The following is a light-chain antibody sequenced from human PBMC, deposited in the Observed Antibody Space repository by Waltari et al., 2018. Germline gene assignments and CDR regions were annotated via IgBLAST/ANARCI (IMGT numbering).Light chain of an antibody. CDR2: YNV. J-gene: IGLJ6*01. Sequence: QSVLTQPPSASEAAGKSVTISCSGGSSNIGSSAISWYQQPPGTAPKVLIHYNVQRASGVFPRFSGSNSGTSSSLAISVLQTEDEADYYCASWDDSLNGHVFGSGTKFTVL. V-gene: IGLV1-44*01. CDR3: ASWDDSLNGHV. CDR1: SSNIGSSA.